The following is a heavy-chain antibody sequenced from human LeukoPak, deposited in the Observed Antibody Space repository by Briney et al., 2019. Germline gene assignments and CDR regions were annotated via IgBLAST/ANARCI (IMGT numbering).Heavy chain of an antibody. CDR3: ARGFDYKSTYFDN. CDR1: GGSISTSY. Sequence: SETLSLTCTVSGGSISTSYWNWSRQSPGKGLQWIGYIHYSGQNKYNPSLKSRVAISMDTPKSQISLKLTSVTAADTAVYYCARGFDYKSTYFDNWGQETRDTVSP. CDR2: IHYSGQN. D-gene: IGHD5-12*01. V-gene: IGHV4-59*01. J-gene: IGHJ4*02.